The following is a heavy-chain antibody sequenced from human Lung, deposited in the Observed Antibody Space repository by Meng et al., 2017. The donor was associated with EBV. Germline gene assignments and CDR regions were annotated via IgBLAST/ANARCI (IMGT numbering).Heavy chain of an antibody. CDR1: GGSVDSGAYY. D-gene: IGHD6-19*01. Sequence: QVQLQELGPGLVKPSQTLSLTCTVSGGSVDSGAYYWSWIRQRPGKGLEWIGYIYYSGSTFYTPSLKSRATLSVDTSKNQFSLKLNSVTAADTAVYYCARLRLVWMFDYWGQGALVTVSS. J-gene: IGHJ4*02. CDR2: IYYSGST. V-gene: IGHV4-31*03. CDR3: ARLRLVWMFDY.